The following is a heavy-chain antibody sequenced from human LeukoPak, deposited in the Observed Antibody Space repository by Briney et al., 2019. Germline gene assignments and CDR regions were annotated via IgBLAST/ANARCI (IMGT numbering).Heavy chain of an antibody. CDR2: IKQDGSEK. V-gene: IGHV3-7*01. Sequence: GGSLRLSCVASGFPFSDYFLTWVRQAPGKGLEWVANIKQDGSEKYYVDSVRGRFTISRDNTKNSLYLQINSLRAEDTAVYYCARRVVVPAAPYYFDYWGQGTLVTVSS. J-gene: IGHJ4*02. CDR3: ARRVVVPAAPYYFDY. CDR1: GFPFSDYF. D-gene: IGHD2-2*01.